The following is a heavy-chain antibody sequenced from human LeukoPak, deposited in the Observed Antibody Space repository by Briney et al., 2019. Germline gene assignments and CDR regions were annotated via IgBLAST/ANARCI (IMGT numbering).Heavy chain of an antibody. V-gene: IGHV4-59*01. CDR3: ARDLRKSGSFRYYYYYMDV. J-gene: IGHJ6*03. Sequence: NSSETLSLTCTVSGGSISSYYWSWIRQPPGKVLEWIGYIYYSGSTNYNPSLKSRVTISVDTSKNQFSLKLSSVTAADTAVYYCARDLRKSGSFRYYYYYMDVWGKGTTVTVSS. CDR1: GGSISSYY. D-gene: IGHD1-26*01. CDR2: IYYSGST.